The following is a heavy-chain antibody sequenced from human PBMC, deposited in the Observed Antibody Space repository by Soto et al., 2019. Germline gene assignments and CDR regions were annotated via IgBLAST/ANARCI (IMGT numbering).Heavy chain of an antibody. CDR1: GFSFENYA. CDR2: ISWHSGNL. CDR3: AKDKVYSNYEHYFDY. D-gene: IGHD4-4*01. V-gene: IGHV3-9*01. J-gene: IGHJ4*02. Sequence: SLRLSCAASGFSFENYAMHWVRQAPGKGLEWVSGISWHSGNLGYADSVGGRFTISRDNAKNSLYLQMNSLRPEDTGLYYCAKDKVYSNYEHYFDYWGQGTLVTVS.